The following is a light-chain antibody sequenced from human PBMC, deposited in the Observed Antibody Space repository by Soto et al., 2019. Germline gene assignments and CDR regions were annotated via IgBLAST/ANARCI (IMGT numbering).Light chain of an antibody. CDR1: SSDVGAYKY. CDR2: EVS. J-gene: IGLJ1*01. V-gene: IGLV2-14*01. CDR3: SAYTISSTLYV. Sequence: QSALTQPASVSGSPGQSIAISCTGTSSDVGAYKYVSWYQQHPGKAPKLMIYEVSNRPSGVSDRFSGSKSGNTASLTISGLQAEDEADYYCSAYTISSTLYVFGTGTKVTVL.